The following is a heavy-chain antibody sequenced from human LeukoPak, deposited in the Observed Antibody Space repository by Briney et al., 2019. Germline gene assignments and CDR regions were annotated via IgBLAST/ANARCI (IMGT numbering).Heavy chain of an antibody. J-gene: IGHJ3*02. CDR3: ARDATDSSGYYGLDAFYI. D-gene: IGHD3-22*01. CDR2: ISSSSSYI. Sequence: GSLRLSCAASGFTFSSYSMSWVRQAPGKGLEWVSSISSSSSYIYYADSVKGRFTISRDNAKNSLYLQMNSLRAEDTAVHYCARDATDSSGYYGLDAFYIWGQGTMVTVSS. V-gene: IGHV3-21*01. CDR1: GFTFSSYS.